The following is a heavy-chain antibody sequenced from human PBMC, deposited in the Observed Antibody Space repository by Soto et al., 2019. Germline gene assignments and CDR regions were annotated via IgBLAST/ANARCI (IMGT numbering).Heavy chain of an antibody. CDR2: ISYDGSNK. CDR3: ASESH. J-gene: IGHJ4*02. Sequence: GSLRLSCAASGFTFSSYAMHWVRQAPGKGLEWVAVISYDGSNKYYADSVKGRFTISRDNSKNTLYLQMNSLRAEDTAVYYCASESHWGQGTLVTVSS. V-gene: IGHV3-30-3*01. CDR1: GFTFSSYA.